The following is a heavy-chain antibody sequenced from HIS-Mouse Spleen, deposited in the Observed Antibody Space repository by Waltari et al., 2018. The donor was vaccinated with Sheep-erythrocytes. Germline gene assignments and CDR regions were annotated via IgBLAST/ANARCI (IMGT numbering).Heavy chain of an antibody. J-gene: IGHJ4*02. D-gene: IGHD7-27*01. CDR2: ISWNSGSI. Sequence: VQLVESGGGLVQPGRSLRLSCAASGFTFDDYAMHWVRQAPGKGVEWVSGISWNSGSIGYADSVKGRFTISRDNAKNSLYLQMNSLRAEDTALYYCAKAPGRRRYYFDYWGQGTLVTVSS. CDR1: GFTFDDYA. CDR3: AKAPGRRRYYFDY. V-gene: IGHV3-9*01.